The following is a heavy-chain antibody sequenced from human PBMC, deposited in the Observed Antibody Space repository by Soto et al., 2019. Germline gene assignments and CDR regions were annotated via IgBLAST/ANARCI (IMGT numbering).Heavy chain of an antibody. D-gene: IGHD6-19*01. CDR3: ARGGSGVYSSGWYDY. CDR2: INADNGNT. CDR1: GYTFTSYA. V-gene: IGHV1-3*01. J-gene: IGHJ4*02. Sequence: ASVKVSCKASGYTFTSYAMHWVRQAPGQRLEWMGWINADNGNTKYSQKFQGRVTITRDTSASTAYMELRSLRSDDTAVYYCARGGSGVYSSGWYDYWGQGTLVTVSS.